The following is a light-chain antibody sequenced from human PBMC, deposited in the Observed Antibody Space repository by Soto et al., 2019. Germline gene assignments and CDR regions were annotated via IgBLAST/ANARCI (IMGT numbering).Light chain of an antibody. J-gene: IGLJ1*01. CDR3: GTSYSSLSAGSV. Sequence: QSVLTQPPSVSAAPGQKVTISCSGSSSNIGNNYVYWYQQLPGTAPKLLIYENNKRPSGIPDRFSGSKSGTSATLGITGLQTGDDADYYCGTSYSSLSAGSVLVTGPKVTVL. CDR1: SSNIGNNY. CDR2: ENN. V-gene: IGLV1-51*02.